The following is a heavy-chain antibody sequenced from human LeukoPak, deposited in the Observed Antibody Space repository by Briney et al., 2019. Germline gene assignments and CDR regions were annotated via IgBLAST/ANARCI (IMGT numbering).Heavy chain of an antibody. CDR1: GFTFSSYS. D-gene: IGHD4-23*01. Sequence: GGSLRLSCAASGFTFSSYSMNWVRQAPGKGLEWVSSISSSSYIYYADSVKGRFTISRDNAKNSLYLQMNSLRAEDTAVYYCARALVTPGYFDYWGQGTLVTVSS. CDR3: ARALVTPGYFDY. J-gene: IGHJ4*02. CDR2: ISSSSYI. V-gene: IGHV3-21*01.